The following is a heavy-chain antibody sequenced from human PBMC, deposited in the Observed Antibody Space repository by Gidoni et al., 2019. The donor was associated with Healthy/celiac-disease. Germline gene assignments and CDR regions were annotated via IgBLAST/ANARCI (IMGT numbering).Heavy chain of an antibody. CDR3: ATAGYCSSTSCYKKPNHYYYYYYMDV. J-gene: IGHJ6*03. CDR1: GSTLTDLS. D-gene: IGHD2-2*02. V-gene: IGHV1-24*01. Sequence: QVQLVQSGAEVKKPEASVKVSCKVSGSTLTDLSTHCVRQAPGKGLEWMGGFDPEDGETIYAQKFQGRVTMTEDTSTDTAYMELSRLRAEDTAVYYCATAGYCSSTSCYKKPNHYYYYYYMDVWGKGTTVTVSS. CDR2: FDPEDGET.